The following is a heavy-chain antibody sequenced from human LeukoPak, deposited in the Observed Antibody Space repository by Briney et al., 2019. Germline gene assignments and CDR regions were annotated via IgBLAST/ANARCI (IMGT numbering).Heavy chain of an antibody. Sequence: PGGSLRLFCAASGFTFDDYAMHWVRQAPGKGLEWVSGISWNSGSIGYADSVKGRFTISRDNAKNSLYLQMNSLRAEDTALYYCAKADSSGYSFAFDIWGQGTMVTVSS. CDR1: GFTFDDYA. J-gene: IGHJ3*02. CDR2: ISWNSGSI. D-gene: IGHD3-22*01. V-gene: IGHV3-9*01. CDR3: AKADSSGYSFAFDI.